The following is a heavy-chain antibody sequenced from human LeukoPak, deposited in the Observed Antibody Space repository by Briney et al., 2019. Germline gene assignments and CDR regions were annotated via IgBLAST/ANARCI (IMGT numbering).Heavy chain of an antibody. J-gene: IGHJ4*02. CDR3: ARDDGAGPHY. V-gene: IGHV3-7*01. CDR2: IKVDGGET. Sequence: GGSLRLSCAASGFTFSSYWMSWVRQAPGKGLEWVANIKVDGGETHYVDSVKGRFTISRDNARSSLYPQMNSLTADDTGVYYCARDDGAGPHYWGQGTLVTVSS. CDR1: GFTFSSYW. D-gene: IGHD3-10*01.